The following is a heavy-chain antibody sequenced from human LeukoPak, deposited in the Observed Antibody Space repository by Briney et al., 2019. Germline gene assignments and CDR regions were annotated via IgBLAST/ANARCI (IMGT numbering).Heavy chain of an antibody. CDR3: ARRSAAGLWLAYYFDY. D-gene: IGHD5-18*01. CDR2: INHSGST. CDR1: GGSISSYY. Sequence: PSETLSLTCTVSGGSISSYYWSWIRQPPGKGLEWIGEINHSGSTNYNPSLKSRVTVSVDTSKNQFSLKLSSVTAADTAVYYCARRSAAGLWLAYYFDYWGQGTLVTVSS. J-gene: IGHJ4*02. V-gene: IGHV4-34*01.